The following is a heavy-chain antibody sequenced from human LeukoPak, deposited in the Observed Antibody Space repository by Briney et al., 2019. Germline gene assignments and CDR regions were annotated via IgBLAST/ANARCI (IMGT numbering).Heavy chain of an antibody. CDR2: ISSGSSYI. J-gene: IGHJ6*03. V-gene: IGHV3-21*04. CDR1: GFTFNTYS. D-gene: IGHD3-10*02. Sequence: PGGSLRLSCAASGFTFNTYSMNWVRQAPGKGLEWVSSISSGSSYIYYADSVKGRFTISRDNAKNSLYLQMNSLRAEDTALYYCARDMSPSYYYYYMDVWGKGTTVTVSS. CDR3: ARDMSPSYYYYYMDV.